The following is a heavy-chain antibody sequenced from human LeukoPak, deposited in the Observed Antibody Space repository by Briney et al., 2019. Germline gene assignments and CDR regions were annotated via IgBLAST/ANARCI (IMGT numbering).Heavy chain of an antibody. D-gene: IGHD3-9*01. CDR3: ARGGFVGNTDILTGYGY. V-gene: IGHV1-69*13. CDR1: GGTFSSYA. CDR2: IIPIFGTA. J-gene: IGHJ4*02. Sequence: SVKVSCKASGGTFSSYAISWVRQAPGQGLEWMGGIIPIFGTANYAQKFQGRVTITADESTSTAYMELSSVRSEDTAVYYCARGGFVGNTDILTGYGYWGQGTLVTVSS.